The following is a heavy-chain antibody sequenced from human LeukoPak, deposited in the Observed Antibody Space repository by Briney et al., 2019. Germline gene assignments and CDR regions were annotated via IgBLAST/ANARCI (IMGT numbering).Heavy chain of an antibody. CDR1: GFTFSNYE. CDR3: ATVTVYGV. Sequence: PGGSLRLSCAASGFTFSNYEMNWVRQAPGKGLEWISYISSSGSLTYYSDSVKGRFTISRDNAKNSLYLHMNSLRAEDTAVYYCATVTVYGVWGQGTLVTVSS. D-gene: IGHD2-8*01. CDR2: ISSSGSLT. J-gene: IGHJ4*02. V-gene: IGHV3-48*03.